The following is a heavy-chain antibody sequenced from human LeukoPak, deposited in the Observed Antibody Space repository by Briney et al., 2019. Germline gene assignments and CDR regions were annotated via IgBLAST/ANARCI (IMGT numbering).Heavy chain of an antibody. CDR2: INPNNGGT. Sequence: ASVKVSCKASGYTFTGYYIHWVRQAPGQGLEWMGRINPNNGGTNYAQKFQGRVTLTTDTSTSTACMELRSLRSDDTAVYYCASCHCTNGVCYGECEYFQHWGQGTLVTVSS. D-gene: IGHD2-8*01. CDR3: ASCHCTNGVCYGECEYFQH. CDR1: GYTFTGYY. V-gene: IGHV1-2*06. J-gene: IGHJ1*01.